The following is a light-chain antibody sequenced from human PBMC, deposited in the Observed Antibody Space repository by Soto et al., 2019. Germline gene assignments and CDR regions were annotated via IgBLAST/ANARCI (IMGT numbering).Light chain of an antibody. CDR2: DVS. Sequence: QSVLTQPASVSGSPGQSITMSCTGTSSDFGGYNFVSWYQHHPGKAPKLIIFDVSHRPSGVSNRFSGSKSDNTASLTISGLQAEDEAVYYCSSYTIVKLVVFGGGTKLTVL. J-gene: IGLJ2*01. CDR3: SSYTIVKLVV. CDR1: SSDFGGYNF. V-gene: IGLV2-14*03.